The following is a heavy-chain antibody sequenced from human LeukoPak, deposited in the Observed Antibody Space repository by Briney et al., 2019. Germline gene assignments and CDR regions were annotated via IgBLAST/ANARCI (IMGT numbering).Heavy chain of an antibody. V-gene: IGHV3-69-1*01. Sequence: GGSLRLSCAASGFTFSDYGMIWVRQAPGKGLEWVSYITRSSALHCADSVKGRFTISRDNSKNTLYLQMNSLRAEDTAVYYCARDLGSYPRGEDYFDYWGQGTLVTVSS. J-gene: IGHJ4*02. CDR2: ITRSSAL. CDR1: GFTFSDYG. D-gene: IGHD3-10*01. CDR3: ARDLGSYPRGEDYFDY.